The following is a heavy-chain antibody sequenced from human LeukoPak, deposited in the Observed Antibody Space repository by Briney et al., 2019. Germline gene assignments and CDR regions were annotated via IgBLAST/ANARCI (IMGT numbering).Heavy chain of an antibody. J-gene: IGHJ6*03. CDR2: MNPNSGKT. V-gene: IGHV1-8*01. CDR3: ARGPGYCSSTSCYYYYMDV. D-gene: IGHD2-2*01. Sequence: ASVRVSCKASGYTFTSYDINWVRQATGQGLEWMGWMNPNSGKTGYAQKFQGRDTMTRNTSISTAYMELSSLRFEDTAVYYCARGPGYCSSTSCYYYYMDVWGKGTTVTVSS. CDR1: GYTFTSYD.